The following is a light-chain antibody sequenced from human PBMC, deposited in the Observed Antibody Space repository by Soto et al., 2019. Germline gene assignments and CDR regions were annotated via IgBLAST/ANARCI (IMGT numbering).Light chain of an antibody. CDR1: QSISSY. CDR2: KAS. V-gene: IGKV1-5*03. Sequence: DIQMTQSPSSLSASVGDRVTITCRASQSISSYLNWYQQKPGKAPKLLIYKASTLKSGVPSRFSGSGSRTEFTLTISSLQPDHFATYYCQQFNSYPITFGQGKRLEIK. J-gene: IGKJ5*01. CDR3: QQFNSYPIT.